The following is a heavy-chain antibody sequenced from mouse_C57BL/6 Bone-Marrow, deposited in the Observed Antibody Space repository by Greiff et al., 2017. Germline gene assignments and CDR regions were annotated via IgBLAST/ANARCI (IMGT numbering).Heavy chain of an antibody. D-gene: IGHD1-1*01. CDR2: IWSGGST. CDR3: ARDYYGRRYYAMDY. J-gene: IGHJ4*01. CDR1: GFSLTSYG. Sequence: VQGVESGPGLVQPSQSLSITCTVSGFSLTSYGVHWVRQSPGKGLEWLGVIWSGGSTDYNAAFISRLSISKDNSKSQVFFKMNSLQADDTAIYYCARDYYGRRYYAMDYWGQGTSVTVSS. V-gene: IGHV2-2*01.